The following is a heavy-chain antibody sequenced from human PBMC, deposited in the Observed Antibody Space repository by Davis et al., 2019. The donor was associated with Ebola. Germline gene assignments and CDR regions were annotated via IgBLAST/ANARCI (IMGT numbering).Heavy chain of an antibody. CDR2: INRIGSA. Sequence: PSETLSLTCTVSGGSINNNKYFWGWVRQPPGKGLECIGTINRIGSAFYNPSPDIRVTMSVATSRNQFSLILTSVTAADTAVYYCARLSSGGGGYYFDHWGQGILISVSS. J-gene: IGHJ4*02. V-gene: IGHV4-39*01. CDR1: GGSINNNKYF. D-gene: IGHD3-10*01. CDR3: ARLSSGGGGYYFDH.